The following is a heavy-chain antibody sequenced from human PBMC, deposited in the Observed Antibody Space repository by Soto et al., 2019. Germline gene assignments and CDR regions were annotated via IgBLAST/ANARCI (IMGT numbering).Heavy chain of an antibody. D-gene: IGHD6-6*01. J-gene: IGHJ4*02. V-gene: IGHV1-58*01. Sequence: GASVKVSCKASGFTFTSSAVQWVRQARGQRLEWIGWIVVGSGNTNYAQKFQERVTITRDMSTSTAYMELSSLRSEDTAVYYCAAAVQADIAAHLLTIWGQATRVTVAS. CDR3: AAAVQADIAAHLLTI. CDR1: GFTFTSSA. CDR2: IVVGSGNT.